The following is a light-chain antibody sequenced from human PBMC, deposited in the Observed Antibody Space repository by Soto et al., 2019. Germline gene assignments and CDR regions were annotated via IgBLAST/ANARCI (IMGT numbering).Light chain of an antibody. Sequence: EILMTQSPGTLSVFPGERATLSCRASQSVSNNLAWYQQKPGQAPRLLIYDVSARATGIPAKFSASGSGTEFTLTISSLQSEDFAVYYCQQYNKWPLTFGGGTKVEIK. V-gene: IGKV3D-15*01. J-gene: IGKJ4*01. CDR3: QQYNKWPLT. CDR1: QSVSNN. CDR2: DVS.